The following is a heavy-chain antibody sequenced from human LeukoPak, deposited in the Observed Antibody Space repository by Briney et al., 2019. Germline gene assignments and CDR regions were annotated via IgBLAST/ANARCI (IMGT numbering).Heavy chain of an antibody. CDR2: IIPIFGTA. CDR1: GGTFSSYA. J-gene: IGHJ5*02. D-gene: IGHD3-9*01. CDR3: ARDLPNYDILTGYRPDNWFDP. V-gene: IGHV1-69*13. Sequence: SVKVSCKASGGTFSSYAISWVRQAPGQGLEWMGGIIPIFGTANYAQKFQGRVTITADESTSTAYMELSSLRSEDTAVYYCARDLPNYDILTGYRPDNWFDPWGQGTLVTVSS.